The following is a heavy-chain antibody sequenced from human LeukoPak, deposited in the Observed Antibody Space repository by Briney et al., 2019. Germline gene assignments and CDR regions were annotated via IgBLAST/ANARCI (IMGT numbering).Heavy chain of an antibody. Sequence: GGSLRLSCAASGFTFSSYAMSWVRQAPGKGLEGVANIKQDGSEKYYVDSVKGRFTISRDNAKNSLYLQMNSLRAEDTAVYYCARESYDYGDSNWFDPWGQGTLVTVSS. V-gene: IGHV3-7*01. CDR2: IKQDGSEK. D-gene: IGHD4-17*01. CDR1: GFTFSSYA. CDR3: ARESYDYGDSNWFDP. J-gene: IGHJ5*02.